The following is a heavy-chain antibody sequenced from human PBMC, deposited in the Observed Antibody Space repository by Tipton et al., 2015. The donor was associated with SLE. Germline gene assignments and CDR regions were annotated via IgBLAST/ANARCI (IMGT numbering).Heavy chain of an antibody. CDR2: IKSKTDGGTR. J-gene: IGHJ6*02. Sequence: SLRLSCAASGFTFSNAWMNWVRQAPGKGLEWVGRIKSKTDGGTRDYAEPVKGRFTISRDDSKNTLYLQMISLKTEDTAVYYCTLISNYFDYGMDVWGQGTTVTVSS. V-gene: IGHV3-15*01. D-gene: IGHD4-11*01. CDR3: TLISNYFDYGMDV. CDR1: GFTFSNAW.